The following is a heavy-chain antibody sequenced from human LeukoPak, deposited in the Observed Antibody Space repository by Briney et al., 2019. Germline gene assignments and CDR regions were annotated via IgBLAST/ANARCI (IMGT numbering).Heavy chain of an antibody. J-gene: IGHJ4*02. Sequence: GGSLRLSCVASGFTFSSSAMSWVRQAPERGLEWVSLISGSGGSTNYADSVKGRFTISRDNSKITLYLQMNSLTAEDAAVYYCAKPRTAAGRNFDYWGQGTLVTVSS. CDR3: AKPRTAAGRNFDY. CDR2: ISGSGGST. CDR1: GFTFSSSA. V-gene: IGHV3-23*01. D-gene: IGHD2-21*02.